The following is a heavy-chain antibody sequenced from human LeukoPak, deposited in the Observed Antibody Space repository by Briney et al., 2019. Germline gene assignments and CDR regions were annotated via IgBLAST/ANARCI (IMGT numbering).Heavy chain of an antibody. V-gene: IGHV3-13*01. J-gene: IGHJ6*03. CDR3: ARVSGASYMDV. CDR2: IGTAGDT. CDR1: GFTFSSYD. Sequence: PGGSLRLSCAASGFTFSSYDMHWVRQATGKGLEWVSAIGTAGDTYYPGSVKGRFTISRENAKNSLYLQMNSLRAGDTAVYYRARVSGASYMDVWGKGTTVTVSS.